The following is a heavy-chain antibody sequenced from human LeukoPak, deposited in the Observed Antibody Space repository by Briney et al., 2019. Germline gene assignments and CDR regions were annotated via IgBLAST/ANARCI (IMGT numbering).Heavy chain of an antibody. D-gene: IGHD3-22*01. V-gene: IGHV1-69*06. J-gene: IGHJ1*01. CDR1: GGTFSSYA. CDR2: IIPIFGTA. Sequence: SVKVSCKASGGTFSSYAISWVRQAPGQGREWMGGIIPIFGTANYTQKFQSRVTITADKSTSTAYMELSSLRSEDTAVYYCARIKRTYYYDSSGYSRAEYFQHWGQGTLVTVSS. CDR3: ARIKRTYYYDSSGYSRAEYFQH.